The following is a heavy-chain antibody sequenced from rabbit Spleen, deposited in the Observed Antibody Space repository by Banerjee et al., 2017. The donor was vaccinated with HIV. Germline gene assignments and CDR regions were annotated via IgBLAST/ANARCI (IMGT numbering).Heavy chain of an antibody. CDR3: ARDTGSSFSTYGMDL. J-gene: IGHJ6*01. CDR2: IEGGSSTFS. Sequence: QEQLVESGGGLVQPGGSLKLSCKASGFDFSTYSMSWVRQAPGKGLEWIACIEGGSSTFSYFASWAKGRFTCSKASSTTVTLQMTSLTAADTATYFCARDTGSSFSTYGMDLWGPGTLVTVS. V-gene: IGHV1S45*01. D-gene: IGHD8-1*01. CDR1: GFDFSTYS.